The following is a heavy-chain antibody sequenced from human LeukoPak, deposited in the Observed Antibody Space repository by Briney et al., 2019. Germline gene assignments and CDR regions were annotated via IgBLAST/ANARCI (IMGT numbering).Heavy chain of an antibody. D-gene: IGHD2-2*01. CDR2: ISSSGSTI. CDR3: ATAPWTIVPAAPTAFDI. J-gene: IGHJ3*02. V-gene: IGHV3-48*04. CDR1: GFTFSSYS. Sequence: GGSLRLSCAASGFTFSSYSMNWVRQAPGKGLEWISYISSSGSTIYYADSVKGRFTISRDNAKNSLYLQMNSLRAEDTAVYYCATAPWTIVPAAPTAFDIWGQGTMVTVSS.